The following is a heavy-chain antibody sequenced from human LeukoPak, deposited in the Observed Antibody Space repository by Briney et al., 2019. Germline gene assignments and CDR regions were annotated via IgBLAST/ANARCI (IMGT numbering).Heavy chain of an antibody. Sequence: PSETLSLTCTVSGGSISAGSYYWSWIRQPPGKGLEWIGEINHSGSTNYNPSLKSRVTISVDTSMNQFSLKLSSVTAADTAVYYCARTSSSSWYAPSFDYWGQGTLVTVSS. CDR3: ARTSSSSWYAPSFDY. CDR1: GGSISAGSYY. CDR2: INHSGST. J-gene: IGHJ4*02. D-gene: IGHD6-13*01. V-gene: IGHV4-34*01.